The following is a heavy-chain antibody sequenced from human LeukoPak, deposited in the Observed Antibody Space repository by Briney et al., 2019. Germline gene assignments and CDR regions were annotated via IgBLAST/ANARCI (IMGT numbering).Heavy chain of an antibody. CDR1: GFTFSSYA. J-gene: IGHJ3*02. CDR3: ARDHQGVYAFDI. D-gene: IGHD5/OR15-5a*01. Sequence: PVRSLRLSCAPSGFTFSSYATHSVCEAPGKGLERVAVISLDGSNTYYADSVKGRFTISRDNSKNTFYLQMNSLRAEDTAVFSVARDHQGVYAFDIWGQGTMVTVSS. CDR2: ISLDGSNT. V-gene: IGHV3-30*04.